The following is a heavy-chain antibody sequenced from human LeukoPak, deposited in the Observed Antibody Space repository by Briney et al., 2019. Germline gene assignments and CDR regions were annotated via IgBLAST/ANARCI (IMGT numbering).Heavy chain of an antibody. J-gene: IGHJ6*04. CDR2: ISAYNGNT. Sequence: ASVKVSCKASGYTFTSYGISWVRQAPGQGLEWMGWISAYNGNTNYAQKFQGRVTITADKSTSTAYMELSSLRSEDTAVYYCARGRGVVQLWMDVWGKGTTVTVSS. D-gene: IGHD5-18*01. CDR3: ARGRGVVQLWMDV. CDR1: GYTFTSYG. V-gene: IGHV1-18*01.